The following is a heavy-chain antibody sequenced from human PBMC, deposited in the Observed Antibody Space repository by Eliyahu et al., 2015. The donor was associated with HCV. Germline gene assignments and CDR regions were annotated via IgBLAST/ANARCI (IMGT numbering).Heavy chain of an antibody. J-gene: IGHJ5*02. CDR1: GGSXSSSXYY. CDR2: IXLSGST. CDR3: ARRGGYCSSTSCYGFPNFGWFDP. V-gene: IGHV4-39*01. D-gene: IGHD2-2*01. Sequence: QLQLQESGPGLVKPSETLSLTCTVSGGSXSSSXYYWVWXRQPPGKGLEWIGSIXLSGSTXYNPSLKSRVTISVDTSKNXFSLKLSSVTAADTAVYYCARRGGYCSSTSCYGFPNFGWFDPWGQGTLVTVSS.